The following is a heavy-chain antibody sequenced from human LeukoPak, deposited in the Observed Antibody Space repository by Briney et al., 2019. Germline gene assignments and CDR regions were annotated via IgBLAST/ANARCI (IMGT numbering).Heavy chain of an antibody. CDR3: ARLDLSDAFDI. J-gene: IGHJ3*02. Sequence: PSETLSLTCTVSGGSISSYYWSWIRQPPGKGLEWIGYTYYSGSTNYNPSLKSRVTISVDTSKNQFSLKLSSVTAADTAVYYCARLDLSDAFDIWGQGTMVTVSS. CDR1: GGSISSYY. V-gene: IGHV4-59*08. CDR2: TYYSGST.